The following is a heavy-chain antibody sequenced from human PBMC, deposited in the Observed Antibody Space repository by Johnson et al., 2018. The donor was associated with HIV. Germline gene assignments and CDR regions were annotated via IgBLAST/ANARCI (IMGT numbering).Heavy chain of an antibody. D-gene: IGHD4-17*01. CDR1: GFTFSSSP. J-gene: IGHJ3*02. CDR2: ISYDGSNK. Sequence: QVQLVESGGGVVQPGRSLRLSCAASGFTFSSSPMHWVRQAPGEGLDWVAVISYDGSNKKKADSVKGRFTISRDNSKNTVYLQMNSLRSDDTAVYYCARLRGAFDIWGQGTMVTVSS. V-gene: IGHV3-30*04. CDR3: ARLRGAFDI.